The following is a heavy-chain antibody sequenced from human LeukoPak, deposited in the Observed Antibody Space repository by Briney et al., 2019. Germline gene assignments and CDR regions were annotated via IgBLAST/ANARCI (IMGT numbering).Heavy chain of an antibody. J-gene: IGHJ4*02. D-gene: IGHD3-22*01. CDR2: INPNSGGT. CDR1: GGTFSSYA. CDR3: ARDAPGYDSSGYGDY. V-gene: IGHV1-2*06. Sequence: ASVKVSCKASGGTFSSYAISWVRQAPGQGLEWMGRINPNSGGTNYAQKSQGRVTMTRDTSISTAYMELSRLRSDDTAVYYCARDAPGYDSSGYGDYWGQGTLVAVSS.